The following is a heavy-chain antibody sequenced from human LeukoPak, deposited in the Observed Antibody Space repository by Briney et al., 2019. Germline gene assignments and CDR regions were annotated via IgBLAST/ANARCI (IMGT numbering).Heavy chain of an antibody. CDR1: GFTFSTYG. V-gene: IGHV3-30*18. J-gene: IGHJ4*02. D-gene: IGHD6-19*01. CDR2: ISYDGNDK. Sequence: GGTLRLSCAASGFTFSTYGMYWVREAPGKGLEWVAIISYDGNDKYHADSVKGRFSISRDNSRNTLYLQMSSLKPEDTAVYYCAKDLRGYSSGWPADYWGQGTLVTVSS. CDR3: AKDLRGYSSGWPADY.